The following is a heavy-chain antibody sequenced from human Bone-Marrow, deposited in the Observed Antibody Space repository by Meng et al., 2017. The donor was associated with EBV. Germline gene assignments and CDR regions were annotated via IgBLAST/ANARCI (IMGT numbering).Heavy chain of an antibody. CDR3: ATQRRDTDWFDP. V-gene: IGHV4-34*01. CDR1: GGSFSGYY. CDR2: INHSGST. D-gene: IGHD6-25*01. Sequence: QVHLQQWGAGLLKSSETLSLTCAVYGGSFSGYYWTWIRQPPGKGLEWIGEINHSGSTNYNPSLKSRVTISVDTSKNQFSLKLSSVTAADTAVYYCATQRRDTDWFDPWGQGTLVTVSS. J-gene: IGHJ5*02.